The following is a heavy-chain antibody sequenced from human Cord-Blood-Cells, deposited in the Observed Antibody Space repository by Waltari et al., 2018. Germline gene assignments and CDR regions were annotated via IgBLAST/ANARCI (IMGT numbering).Heavy chain of an antibody. V-gene: IGHV4-30-4*08. CDR1: GGSISSGDYY. Sequence: QVQLQESGPGLVKPSQTLSLTCTVSGGSISSGDYYWSWIRQPPGKGLEWIGYIYYSGSTYYTPSLKSRVTISVDTSKNQCSLKLSSVTAADTAVYYCARDIATYSVWRYFELWGRGTLVTVSS. CDR2: IYYSGST. CDR3: ARDIATYSVWRYFEL. D-gene: IGHD1-1*01. J-gene: IGHJ2*01.